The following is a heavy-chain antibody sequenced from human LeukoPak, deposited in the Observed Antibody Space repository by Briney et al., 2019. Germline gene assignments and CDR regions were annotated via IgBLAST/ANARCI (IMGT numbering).Heavy chain of an antibody. J-gene: IGHJ6*02. CDR3: ARISYYYYGMDV. Sequence: PSETLSLTCTVSGGSISSGGYYWSWIRQHPGKGLEWIGYIYYSGSTYYNPSLKSRVTMSVDTSKNQFSLKLSSVTAADTAVYYCARISYYYYGMDVWGQGTTVTVSS. V-gene: IGHV4-31*03. D-gene: IGHD2-21*01. CDR2: IYYSGST. CDR1: GGSISSGGYY.